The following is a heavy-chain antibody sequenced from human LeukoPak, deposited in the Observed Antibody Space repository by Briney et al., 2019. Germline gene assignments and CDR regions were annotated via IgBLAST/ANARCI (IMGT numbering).Heavy chain of an antibody. CDR3: AIHLVAGLTRD. CDR1: GGSISSSNYY. J-gene: IGHJ4*02. CDR2: IYYSGST. Sequence: PSETLSLTCTLSGGSISSSNYYWGWIRQPPGKGLEWIGSIYYSGSTYYNPSLKSRVTISVDTSKNQFSLKLSSVTAADTAVYYCAIHLVAGLTRDWGQGTLVTVSS. V-gene: IGHV4-39*01. D-gene: IGHD2-15*01.